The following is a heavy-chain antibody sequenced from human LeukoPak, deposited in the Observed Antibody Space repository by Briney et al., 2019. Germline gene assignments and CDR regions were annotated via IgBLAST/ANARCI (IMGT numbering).Heavy chain of an antibody. V-gene: IGHV4-39*07. CDR2: IYYSGIT. CDR3: AGVRGETMVRGVPRD. D-gene: IGHD3-10*01. CDR1: SSYS. J-gene: IGHJ1*01. Sequence: SSYSTNWVRQAPGKGLEWVGSIYYSGITYYNPSLTRRITMSIDTSKKQFSLQLSSLSAADTAVYYCAGVRGETMVRGVPRDWGQGTLVTVSS.